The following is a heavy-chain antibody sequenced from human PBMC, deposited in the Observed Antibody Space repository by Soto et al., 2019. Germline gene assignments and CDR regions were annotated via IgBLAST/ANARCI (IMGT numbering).Heavy chain of an antibody. CDR1: GASVSSGSCY. D-gene: IGHD3-3*01. Sequence: SETLSLTCTVSGASVSSGSCYWRWIRQPPGKRLDWIGYIYYSGSPKYNHSLKSRVTMSVVKSKNQFSLRLSSMTVADTAVYYCARKYEGGDFWRGYSNQAHYYGMDVWGQGTTVTVSS. J-gene: IGHJ6*02. V-gene: IGHV4-61*01. CDR3: ARKYEGGDFWRGYSNQAHYYGMDV. CDR2: IYYSGSP.